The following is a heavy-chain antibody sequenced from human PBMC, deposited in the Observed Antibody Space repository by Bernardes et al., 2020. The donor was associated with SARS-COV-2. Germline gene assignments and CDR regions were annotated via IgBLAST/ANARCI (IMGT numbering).Heavy chain of an antibody. CDR1: WFSLSPGAMC. Sequence: SGPTLLKPTQTLTLACPFSWFSLSPGAMCVSWIRQPPGKALEWLALVDSDDDKYYSTSLKTRLTISKDTSKNQVVLTMTNVDPVDTATYYCARTDITYDLSGYYFRSFDYWGQGTLVTVSS. CDR3: ARTDITYDLSGYYFRSFDY. CDR2: VDSDDDK. V-gene: IGHV2-70*01. J-gene: IGHJ4*02. D-gene: IGHD3-22*01.